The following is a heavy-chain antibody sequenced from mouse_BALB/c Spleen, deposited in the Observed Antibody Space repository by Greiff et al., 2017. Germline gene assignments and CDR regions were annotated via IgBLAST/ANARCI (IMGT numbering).Heavy chain of an antibody. D-gene: IGHD1-2*01. CDR3: ARGARSHYCGYSAMDY. J-gene: IGHJ4*01. CDR1: GYSFTSYW. CDR2: IDPSDSET. Sequence: QVQLQQSGPQLVRPGASVKISCKASGYSFTSYWMHWVKQRPGQGLEWIGMIDPSDSETSLNQKFKDKATLTVDKSSSTAYTQLSSPTSEDSAVYYCARGARSHYCGYSAMDYWGQGTSVTVSS. V-gene: IGHV1S127*01.